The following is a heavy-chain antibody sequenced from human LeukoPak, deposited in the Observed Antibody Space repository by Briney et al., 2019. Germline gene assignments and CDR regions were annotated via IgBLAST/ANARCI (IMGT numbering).Heavy chain of an antibody. CDR2: ISVTGSNI. J-gene: IGHJ5*02. CDR1: GFSFSGYA. CDR3: ARSDWFDP. Sequence: GGSLRLSCTVSGFSFSGYAFIWVRQAPGKGLEFVSSISVTGSNIYYADSVKGRFTITRDNAKNTLYLQMNSLRAEDTAVYYCARSDWFDPWGQGTLVTVSS. V-gene: IGHV3-23*01.